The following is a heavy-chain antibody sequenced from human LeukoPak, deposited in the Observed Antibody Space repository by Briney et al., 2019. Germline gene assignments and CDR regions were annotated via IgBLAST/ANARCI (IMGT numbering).Heavy chain of an antibody. CDR3: ARGQMSTMNLYSNAFDI. CDR2: IYYSGST. D-gene: IGHD5-24*01. J-gene: IGHJ3*02. V-gene: IGHV4-59*01. Sequence: PSETLSLTCSVSGGSISTYYWSWIRQPPGKGLDWIGDIYYSGSTKYNPSLKSRVTISVDMSDNQFSLKLSSVTAADTAVYYRARGQMSTMNLYSNAFDIWGQGTMVIVSS. CDR1: GGSISTYY.